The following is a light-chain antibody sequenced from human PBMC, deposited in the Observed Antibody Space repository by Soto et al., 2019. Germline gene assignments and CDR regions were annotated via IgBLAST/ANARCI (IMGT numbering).Light chain of an antibody. Sequence: DIQMTQSPSSLSASVGDRVTITCRASQSISSYLNWYQQKPGKAPKLLIYAASSLQSGVPSRFSGSGSGTDFILTISSLQPQDFATYYCQQRYSTPPVTFGQGTRLEIK. CDR1: QSISSY. CDR2: AAS. V-gene: IGKV1-39*01. J-gene: IGKJ5*01. CDR3: QQRYSTPPVT.